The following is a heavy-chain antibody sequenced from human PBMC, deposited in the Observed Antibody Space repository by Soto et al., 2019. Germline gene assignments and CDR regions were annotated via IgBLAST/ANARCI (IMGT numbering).Heavy chain of an antibody. Sequence: QVQLVQSGAAVKKPGSSVKVSCKASGGTFSSYAISWVRQAPGQGLDWMGGIIPIFGTANYAQKFQGRVTIAADESTNTAYRELGSLRSEDTAVYYCARDRASAARKGGRERDSRSSGAWYFDLWGRGSLVTVSS. CDR3: ARDRASAARKGGRERDSRSSGAWYFDL. V-gene: IGHV1-69*01. D-gene: IGHD6-6*01. CDR1: GGTFSSYA. J-gene: IGHJ2*01. CDR2: IIPIFGTA.